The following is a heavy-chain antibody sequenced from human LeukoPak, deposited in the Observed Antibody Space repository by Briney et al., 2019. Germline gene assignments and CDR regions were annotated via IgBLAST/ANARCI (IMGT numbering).Heavy chain of an antibody. D-gene: IGHD2-15*01. J-gene: IGHJ5*02. V-gene: IGHV1-69*13. CDR2: IIPIFGTA. CDR3: AREDCSAGSCYSDWLDP. CDR1: GGTFSSYA. Sequence: SVKVSCKASGGTFSSYAISWVRQAPGQGLEWMGGIIPIFGTADYAQKFQGRVTITADESTTTAYMELSSLRSEDTAVYYCAREDCSAGSCYSDWLDPWGQGTLVTVSS.